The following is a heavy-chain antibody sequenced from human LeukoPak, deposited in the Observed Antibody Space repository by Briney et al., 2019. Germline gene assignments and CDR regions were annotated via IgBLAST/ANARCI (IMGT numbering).Heavy chain of an antibody. Sequence: GGSLSLSCAASGFTFSSYSVNCVPHAPGKGLVWVSSIWSSSSYIYYAESVKGRFTISRDNAKNSLYLQMNSLRAEDTAVYYCARDGEDIVVVPAAGDNWFDPWGQGTLVTVSS. J-gene: IGHJ5*02. CDR2: IWSSSSYI. CDR3: ARDGEDIVVVPAAGDNWFDP. CDR1: GFTFSSYS. V-gene: IGHV3-21*01. D-gene: IGHD2-2*01.